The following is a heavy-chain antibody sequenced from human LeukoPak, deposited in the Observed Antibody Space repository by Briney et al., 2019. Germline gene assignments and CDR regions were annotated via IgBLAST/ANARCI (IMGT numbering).Heavy chain of an antibody. D-gene: IGHD4-17*01. CDR1: GYTFTSYD. CDR2: MNPNSGNT. CDR3: ARETYGDYVFDY. V-gene: IGHV1-8*01. Sequence: ASVKVSCKASGYTFTSYDINWVRQATGQGLEWMGWMNPNSGNTGYAQKFQGRVTMTRNTSISTAYMELSSLRSEDTAVYYCARETYGDYVFDYWGQGTLVTVSS. J-gene: IGHJ4*02.